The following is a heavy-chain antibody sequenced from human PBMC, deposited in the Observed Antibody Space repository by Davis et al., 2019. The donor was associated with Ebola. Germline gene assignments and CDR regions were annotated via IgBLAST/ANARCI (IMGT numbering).Heavy chain of an antibody. CDR3: ARGWGYYDSSGYGTPVFPGMDV. CDR2: IIPIFGTA. CDR1: GGTFSSYA. Sequence: SVKVSCKASGGTFSSYAISWVRQAPGQGLEWMGGIIPIFGTANYAQKFQGRVTITADKSTSTAYMELSSLRSEDTAVYYCARGWGYYDSSGYGTPVFPGMDVWGQGTTVTVSS. V-gene: IGHV1-69*06. J-gene: IGHJ6*02. D-gene: IGHD3-22*01.